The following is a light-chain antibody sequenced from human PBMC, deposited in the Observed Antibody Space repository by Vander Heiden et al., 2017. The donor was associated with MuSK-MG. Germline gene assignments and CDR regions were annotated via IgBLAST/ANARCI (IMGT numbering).Light chain of an antibody. Sequence: QSRRSPSVSPVARATVSGRARQRFSSSYLAWYQQKPGQAPRLLIYGASSRATGVPGRFSGSGSGTDYTLTISRLEPEDFAVYYCQQYGSSLWTFGQGTKVEIK. CDR1: QRFSSSY. V-gene: IGKV3-20*01. CDR3: QQYGSSLWT. J-gene: IGKJ1*01. CDR2: GAS.